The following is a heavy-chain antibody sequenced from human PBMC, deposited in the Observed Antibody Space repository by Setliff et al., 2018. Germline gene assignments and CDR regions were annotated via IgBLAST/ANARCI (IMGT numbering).Heavy chain of an antibody. J-gene: IGHJ3*02. CDR2: FYTGGST. V-gene: IGHV3-53*01. CDR3: VRDDADNYDALDN. Sequence: GGSLRLSCAASGFTVSSNYMSWVRQAPGKGLEWVSVFYTGGSTHYADSVKGRFSISRDNSKSTLYLQMNGLRADDTGVYYCVRDDADNYDALDNWGQGTLVTVSS. D-gene: IGHD3-22*01. CDR1: GFTVSSNY.